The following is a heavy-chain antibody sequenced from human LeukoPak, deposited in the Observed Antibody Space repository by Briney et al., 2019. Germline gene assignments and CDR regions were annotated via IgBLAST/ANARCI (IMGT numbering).Heavy chain of an antibody. V-gene: IGHV3-48*01. Sequence: GGSLRLSCAASGFTFSSYSMNWVRQAPGKGLEWISYIGISSGNTKYADSVKGRFTISGDKAKNSVYLQMNSLRVEDTAVYDCARDTKYAFDNWGQGTLVTVSS. CDR2: IGISSGNT. D-gene: IGHD2-2*01. CDR3: ARDTKYAFDN. J-gene: IGHJ4*02. CDR1: GFTFSSYS.